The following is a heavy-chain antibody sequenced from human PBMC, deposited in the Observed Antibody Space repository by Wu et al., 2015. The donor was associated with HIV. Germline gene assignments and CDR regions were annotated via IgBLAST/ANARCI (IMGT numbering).Heavy chain of an antibody. D-gene: IGHD3-3*01. CDR1: GYTFMNYG. Sequence: QVQLVQSGGEVKKPGASVKVSCKTSGYTFMNYGISWVRQAPGKGPEWMGWISPYSGNTDYSQKFQRRVSMTTDTSTNTAYLDLTSLMSDDTAVYYCARDRFKGRFWSGFPMNPWGQGTLVTVSS. CDR3: ARDRFKGRFWSGFPMNP. CDR2: ISPYSGNT. V-gene: IGHV1-18*01. J-gene: IGHJ5*02.